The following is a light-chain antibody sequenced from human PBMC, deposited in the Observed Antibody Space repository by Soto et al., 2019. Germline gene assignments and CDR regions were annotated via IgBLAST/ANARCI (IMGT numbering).Light chain of an antibody. CDR3: ISLTNSVSYV. V-gene: IGLV2-14*03. J-gene: IGLJ1*01. CDR2: YVT. Sequence: QSVLTQPASVSGSPGQSITISCTGTNSDIGAYNYVSWYQQHPGKAPELMIYYVTSRPSGVSYRFSGSNSGNTASLTIAGLPAEDEDDYYCISLTNSVSYVFGTGTKLTVL. CDR1: NSDIGAYNY.